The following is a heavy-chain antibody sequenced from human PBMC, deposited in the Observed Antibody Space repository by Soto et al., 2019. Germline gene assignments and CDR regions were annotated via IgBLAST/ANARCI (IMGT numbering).Heavy chain of an antibody. V-gene: IGHV3-23*01. CDR1: GFTFSSYA. D-gene: IGHD3-10*01. CDR3: AKSRGSGTYFNPSAAFDI. J-gene: IGHJ3*02. CDR2: ISGSGGGT. Sequence: EVQLLDSGGGLVQPGGSLRLSCAASGFTFSSYAMSWVRQAPGKGLEWVSSISGSGGGTYYADSVKGRFTISRDNSKNTLYLPMNSLRAEDTAVFYCAKSRGSGTYFNPSAAFDIWCQGTMVTVSS.